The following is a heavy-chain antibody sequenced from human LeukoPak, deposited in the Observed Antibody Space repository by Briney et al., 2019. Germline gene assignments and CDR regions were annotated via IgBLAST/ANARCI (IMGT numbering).Heavy chain of an antibody. CDR2: ISGSGGTT. J-gene: IGHJ4*02. D-gene: IGHD5-12*01. Sequence: GGSLRLSCAASGFTFSSYAMSWVRQAPGKGLEWVSAISGSGGTTYYTDSVKGRFTISRDNSKSTLYLQMNSLRAEDTAVYYCAKGTDNSGWYWGQGTLVTVSS. CDR1: GFTFSSYA. CDR3: AKGTDNSGWY. V-gene: IGHV3-23*01.